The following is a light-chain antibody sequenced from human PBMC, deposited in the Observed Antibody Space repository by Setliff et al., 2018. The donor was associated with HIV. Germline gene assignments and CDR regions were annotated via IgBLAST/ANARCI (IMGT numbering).Light chain of an antibody. CDR2: QVN. CDR3: TSYTTGSTLYV. Sequence: QSVLTQPASVSGSPGQSITISCTGTSNDVGRYDYTSWYQQHPGKAPKLMIFQVNNRPSGVSNRFSGSKSGNTASLTISGLQAEDDADYYCTSYTTGSTLYVFGTGTKVTVL. CDR1: SNDVGRYDY. J-gene: IGLJ1*01. V-gene: IGLV2-14*01.